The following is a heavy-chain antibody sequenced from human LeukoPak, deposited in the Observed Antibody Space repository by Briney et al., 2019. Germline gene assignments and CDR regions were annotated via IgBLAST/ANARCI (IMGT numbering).Heavy chain of an antibody. CDR1: GFTFSSYS. Sequence: PGGSLRLSCAASGFTFSSYSMNWVRQAPGKGLEWVSSISSSSSCIYYADSVKGRFTISRDNAKNSLYLQMNSLRAEDTAVYYCASPPLWFGEGDAFDIWGQGTMVTVSS. CDR2: ISSSSSCI. D-gene: IGHD3-10*01. CDR3: ASPPLWFGEGDAFDI. J-gene: IGHJ3*02. V-gene: IGHV3-21*01.